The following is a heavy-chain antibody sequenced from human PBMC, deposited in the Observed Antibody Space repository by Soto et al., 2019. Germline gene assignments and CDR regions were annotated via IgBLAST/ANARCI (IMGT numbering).Heavy chain of an antibody. V-gene: IGHV1-69*01. CDR2: IIPIFGTA. CDR1: GGTFSSYA. CDR3: ERDAHYDDRSGYFLPSYFDY. J-gene: IGHJ4*02. Sequence: QVQLVQCGAEVQKPGSSVKVSCKASGGTFSSYAISWVRQAPGQGLEWMGGIIPIFGTANYAQKFQGRVTITADESTSTPYMELSSLRSEDTAVYYCERDAHYDDRSGYFLPSYFDYWGQGTLVTVSS. D-gene: IGHD3-22*01.